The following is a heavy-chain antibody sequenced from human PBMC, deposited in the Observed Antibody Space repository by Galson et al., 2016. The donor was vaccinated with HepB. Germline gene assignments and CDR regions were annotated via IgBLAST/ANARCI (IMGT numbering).Heavy chain of an antibody. V-gene: IGHV3-11*05. CDR1: GFTFSDYF. CDR3: AKDPNGDFLGSFDS. J-gene: IGHJ3*01. CDR2: ISSSSIYT. D-gene: IGHD4-17*01. Sequence: SLRLSCAGSGFTFSDYFMTWIRQAPGKGLEWVSYISSSSIYTNYADSVKGRFTISRDNAKNSQYLQMNSLRAEDTALYHCAKDPNGDFLGSFDSWGQGTMVIVSS.